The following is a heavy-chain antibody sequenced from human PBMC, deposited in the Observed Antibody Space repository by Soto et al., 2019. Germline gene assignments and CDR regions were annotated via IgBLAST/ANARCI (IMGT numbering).Heavy chain of an antibody. CDR3: ARSLTEGYCTITGCYTRELDGMDV. CDR1: GYTFSGYY. V-gene: IGHV1-2*02. Sequence: QEQLVQSGAEVKKPGASVKVSCKASGYTFSGYYIHWLRQAPGQGPEWMGWINPNSGGTNYAQKFQGGVTVTRDTPTSTAYMELSRLTSDDTAVYYCARSLTEGYCTITGCYTRELDGMDVWGQGTTVTVSS. J-gene: IGHJ6*02. D-gene: IGHD2-2*02. CDR2: INPNSGGT.